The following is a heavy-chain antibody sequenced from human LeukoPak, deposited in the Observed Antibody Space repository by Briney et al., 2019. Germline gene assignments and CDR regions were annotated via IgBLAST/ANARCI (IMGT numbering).Heavy chain of an antibody. Sequence: SQTLSLTCTLSGVSISSGDYYWSWIRQPPGKGLEWIGYIYYSGNTYYNPSLKSRVTISVDTSKNHFSLKLSSVTAADTAVYYCARERPFSGVSGVYWFYPWGQGDLFTVSS. D-gene: IGHD3-10*01. J-gene: IGHJ5*02. V-gene: IGHV4-30-4*01. CDR1: GVSISSGDYY. CDR3: ARERPFSGVSGVYWFYP. CDR2: IYYSGNT.